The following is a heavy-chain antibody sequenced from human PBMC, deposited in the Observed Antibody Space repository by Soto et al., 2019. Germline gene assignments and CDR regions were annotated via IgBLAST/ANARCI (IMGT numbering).Heavy chain of an antibody. CDR2: ISYDGSDK. V-gene: IGHV3-30*19. CDR3: AKGESLYYFDH. CDR1: GFNFSSFD. J-gene: IGHJ4*02. Sequence: GGSLRLSCAESGFNFSSFDMQWVRQAPGKGLEWVAVISYDGSDKNHADSVKGRLTVPRDKSKDTLNPQMNSQRTEDTAMFFCAKGESLYYFDHWGQGTLVTVSS.